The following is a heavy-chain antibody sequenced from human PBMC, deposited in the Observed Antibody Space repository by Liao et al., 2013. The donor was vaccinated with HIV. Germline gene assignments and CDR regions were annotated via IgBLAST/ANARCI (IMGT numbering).Heavy chain of an antibody. J-gene: IGHJ3*02. CDR2: IYHSGTT. V-gene: IGHV4-30-2*01. CDR3: ARGGGGFDI. CDR1: GGFINSGGFS. Sequence: QVHLQESGSGLVKPSETLSLTCAVSGGFINSGGFSWSWIRQPPGKGLEWIGYIYHSGTTYSNPSLKSRVTMSLDRSKNQFSLRLSSVTAADTAVYYCARGGGGFDIWGQGTAVIVSS.